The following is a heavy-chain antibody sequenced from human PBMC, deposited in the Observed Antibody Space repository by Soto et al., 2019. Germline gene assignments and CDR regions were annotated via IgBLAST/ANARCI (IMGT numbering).Heavy chain of an antibody. J-gene: IGHJ4*02. V-gene: IGHV3-7*03. CDR1: GITFRNAW. CDR2: INQDGSER. D-gene: IGHD4-17*01. CDR3: AVYGYGVSAAAY. Sequence: PGGSLRLSCAGSGITFRNAWLSWVRQAPGKGLEWVANINQDGSERSYVDSVRGRFTISRDNVENSLYLQLNSLRPEDTAVYYCAVYGYGVSAAAYWGQGTLVTVSS.